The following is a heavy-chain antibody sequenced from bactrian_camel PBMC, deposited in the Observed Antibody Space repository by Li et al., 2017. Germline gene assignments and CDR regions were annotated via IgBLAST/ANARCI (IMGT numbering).Heavy chain of an antibody. CDR2: IDSTGAK. Sequence: HVQLVESGGGSMQAGENLRLSCEFSGYVHAAFCMAWFRQGPGSEREWVAAIDSTGAKRYASSVRGRFTISHDNVNNNLYLQMDNLKPEDTAMYYCAARKVARGSHFSLGRAPALRRDEYNFWGQGTQVTVS. CDR1: GYVHAAFC. V-gene: IGHV3S55*01. CDR3: AARKVARGSHFSLGRAPALRRDEYNF. D-gene: IGHD2*01. J-gene: IGHJ4*01.